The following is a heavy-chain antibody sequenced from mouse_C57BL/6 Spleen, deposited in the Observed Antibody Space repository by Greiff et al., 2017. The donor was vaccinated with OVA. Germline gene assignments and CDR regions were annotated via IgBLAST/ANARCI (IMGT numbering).Heavy chain of an antibody. CDR2: IDPSDSYT. CDR3: ARRERSGPFAY. CDR1: GYTFTSYW. V-gene: IGHV1-69*01. D-gene: IGHD3-2*02. J-gene: IGHJ3*01. Sequence: QVQLQQPGAELVMPGASVKLSCKASGYTFTSYWMHWVKQRPGQGLEWIGEIDPSDSYTNYNQKFKGKSTLTVDKSSSTVYMQLSSLTSEDSAVYYCARRERSGPFAYWGQGTLVTVSA.